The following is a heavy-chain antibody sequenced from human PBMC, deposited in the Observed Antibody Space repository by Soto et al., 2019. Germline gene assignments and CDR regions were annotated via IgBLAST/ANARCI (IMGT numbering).Heavy chain of an antibody. CDR1: GYTFTSYA. CDR2: INAGNGNT. J-gene: IGHJ6*02. CDR3: ALGGPYTLFGVVIPLYGMDV. V-gene: IGHV1-3*01. Sequence: QVQLVQSGAEVKKPGASVKVSCKASGYTFTSYAMHWVRQAPGQRLEWMGWINAGNGNTKYSQKFQGRVTITRDTSASTAYMELSRLRSEDTAVYYCALGGPYTLFGVVIPLYGMDVWGQGTTVTVSS. D-gene: IGHD3-3*01.